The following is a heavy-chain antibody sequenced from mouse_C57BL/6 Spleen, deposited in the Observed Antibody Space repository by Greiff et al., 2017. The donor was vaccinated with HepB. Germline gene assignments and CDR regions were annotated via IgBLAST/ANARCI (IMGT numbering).Heavy chain of an antibody. J-gene: IGHJ4*01. CDR2: IWSDGST. CDR3: ARTYGLPDAIDY. D-gene: IGHD1-2*01. Sequence: VQRVESDPGLVAPSQRLSITCTVSGFSLTSYGVHWVRQPPGKGLEWLVVIWSDGSTTYNSALKSRLSISKDNSKSQVFLKMNRLQTDDTAMYYCARTYGLPDAIDYWGQGTSVTVSS. V-gene: IGHV2-6*03. CDR1: GFSLTSYG.